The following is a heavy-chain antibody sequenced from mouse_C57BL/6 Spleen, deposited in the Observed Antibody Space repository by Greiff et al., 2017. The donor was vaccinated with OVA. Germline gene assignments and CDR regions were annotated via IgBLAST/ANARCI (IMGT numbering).Heavy chain of an antibody. Sequence: EVHLVESGAELVKPGASVKLSCTASGFNIKDYYMHWVKQRTEQGLEWIGRIDPEDGETKYAPKFQGKATITADTSSNTAYLQLSSLTSEDTAVYYCALITPVPSYYAMDYWGQGTSVTVSS. CDR2: IDPEDGET. D-gene: IGHD1-1*01. J-gene: IGHJ4*01. CDR1: GFNIKDYY. V-gene: IGHV14-2*01. CDR3: ALITPVPSYYAMDY.